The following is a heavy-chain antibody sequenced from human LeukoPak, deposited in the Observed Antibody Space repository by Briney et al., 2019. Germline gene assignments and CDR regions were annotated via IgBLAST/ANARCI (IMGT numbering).Heavy chain of an antibody. CDR3: ARENKFPPLWFGGDADAFDI. V-gene: IGHV1-24*01. Sequence: ASVKVSCKVSGYTLTELSMHWVRQAPGKGLEWMRGFDPEDGETIYAQKFQGRVTMTEDTSTDTAYMELSSLRSEDTAVYYCARENKFPPLWFGGDADAFDIWGQGTMVTVSS. J-gene: IGHJ3*02. CDR2: FDPEDGET. D-gene: IGHD3-10*01. CDR1: GYTLTELS.